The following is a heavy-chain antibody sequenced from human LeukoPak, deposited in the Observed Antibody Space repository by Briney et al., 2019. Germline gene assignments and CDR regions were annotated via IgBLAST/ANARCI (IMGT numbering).Heavy chain of an antibody. V-gene: IGHV3-7*01. Sequence: GGSLSLSCVASGFTFSASTMHWVRQTPGEGLEWVASIKLYGNLDSVSETFYVDAVKGRFTISRDNTKNSLYLQMNSLRAEDTAVYHCARDLSRWHWMAWFDPWGQGTLVTVSS. CDR2: IKLYGNLDSVSET. J-gene: IGHJ5*02. CDR1: GFTFSAST. CDR3: ARDLSRWHWMAWFDP. D-gene: IGHD5-24*01.